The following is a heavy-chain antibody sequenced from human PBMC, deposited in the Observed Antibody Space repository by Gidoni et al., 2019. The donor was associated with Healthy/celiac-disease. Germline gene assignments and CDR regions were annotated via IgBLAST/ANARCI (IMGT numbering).Heavy chain of an antibody. Sequence: EVQLVESGGGLVQPGGSLRLSCAASGFPVSSYWMHWVRQAPGKGLVWVSRINSDGSSTSYADSVKGRCTISRDNAKNTLYLQMNSLRAEDTAVYYCARVRGYSSNNWFDPWGQGTLVTVSS. CDR1: GFPVSSYW. J-gene: IGHJ5*02. D-gene: IGHD6-19*01. CDR3: ARVRGYSSNNWFDP. V-gene: IGHV3-74*01. CDR2: INSDGSST.